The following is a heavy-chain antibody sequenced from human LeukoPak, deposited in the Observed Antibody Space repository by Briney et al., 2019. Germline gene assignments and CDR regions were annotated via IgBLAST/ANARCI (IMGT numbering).Heavy chain of an antibody. CDR3: EGSSLDAFDI. CDR2: IYNDGST. D-gene: IGHD3-10*01. Sequence: GGSLRLSCAASGFTVRSNYMSWVRRAPGKGLEWVSVIYNDGSTYYTDSVKGRFTVSRDNSKNTVYLQMNSLGAEDTALYYCEGSSLDAFDIWGQGTLVTVSS. V-gene: IGHV3-66*02. J-gene: IGHJ4*02. CDR1: GFTVRSNY.